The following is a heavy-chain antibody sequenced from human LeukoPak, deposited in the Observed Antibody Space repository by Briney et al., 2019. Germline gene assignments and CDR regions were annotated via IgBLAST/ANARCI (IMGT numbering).Heavy chain of an antibody. CDR2: IIPIFGTA. V-gene: IGHV1-69*05. J-gene: IGHJ6*03. Sequence: ASVKVSCKASGGTFSSYAISWVRQAPGQGLEWMGGIIPIFGTANYAQKFQGRVTITTDESTSTAYMELSSLRSEDTAVYYCARDMRQLGASYYYMDVWGKGTTVTVSS. D-gene: IGHD6-6*01. CDR3: ARDMRQLGASYYYMDV. CDR1: GGTFSSYA.